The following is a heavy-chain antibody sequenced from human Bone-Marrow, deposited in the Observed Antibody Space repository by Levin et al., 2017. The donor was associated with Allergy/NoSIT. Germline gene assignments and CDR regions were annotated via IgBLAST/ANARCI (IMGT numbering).Heavy chain of an antibody. V-gene: IGHV1-8*01. Sequence: ASVKVSCKASGYTFNTYDINWVRQATGQGLEWMGWMNPKSGNTGYAQKFQGRVTMTRDTPVSTAYLELRSLRSEDSAVFYCASDWVGYCITNSCQSYFDYWGQGTLVTVSS. CDR1: GYTFNTYD. CDR2: MNPKSGNT. CDR3: ASDWVGYCITNSCQSYFDY. D-gene: IGHD2-8*01. J-gene: IGHJ4*02.